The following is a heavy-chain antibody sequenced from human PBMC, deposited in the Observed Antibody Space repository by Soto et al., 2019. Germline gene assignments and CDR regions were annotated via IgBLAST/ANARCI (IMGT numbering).Heavy chain of an antibody. J-gene: IGHJ4*02. V-gene: IGHV4-34*01. D-gene: IGHD3-9*01. CDR2: INHSGST. CDR1: GGSFSGYY. CDR3: ARAYINDILTGHDY. Sequence: QVQLQQWGAGLLKPSETLSLTCAVYGGSFSGYYWSWIRQPPGKGLEWIGEINHSGSTNYNPSLKSRVTISVDTSKNQFSLKLSSVTAADTAVYYCARAYINDILTGHDYWGQGTLVTVSS.